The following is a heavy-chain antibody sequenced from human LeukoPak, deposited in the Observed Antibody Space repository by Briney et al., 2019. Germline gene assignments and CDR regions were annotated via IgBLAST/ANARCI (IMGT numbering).Heavy chain of an antibody. CDR2: ISSSGSYM. CDR3: ARAGYSGYVYLFDY. D-gene: IGHD5-12*01. Sequence: GGSLRLSCAASGFTFSSYSMNWVRQAPGKGLEWVSSISSSGSYMYYADSVKGRFTISRDNAKNSLYLQMNSLRAEDTAVYYCARAGYSGYVYLFDYWGQGALVTVSS. V-gene: IGHV3-21*06. J-gene: IGHJ4*02. CDR1: GFTFSSYS.